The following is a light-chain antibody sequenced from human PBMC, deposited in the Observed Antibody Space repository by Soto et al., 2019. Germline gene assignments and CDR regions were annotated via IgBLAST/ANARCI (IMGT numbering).Light chain of an antibody. CDR2: NNN. CDR3: AAWDDSLNGYV. V-gene: IGLV1-44*01. J-gene: IGLJ1*01. CDR1: SSNIGINT. Sequence: QSVLTQPPSASETPGQRVTISCSGSSSNIGINTVDWFQQLPGTAPKLLIYNNNQRPSGVPDRFSGSKSGTSASLAISVLQSEDESDYYCAAWDDSLNGYVFGTGTKLTVL.